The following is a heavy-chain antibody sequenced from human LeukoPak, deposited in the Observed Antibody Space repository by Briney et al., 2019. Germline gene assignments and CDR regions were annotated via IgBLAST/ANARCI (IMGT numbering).Heavy chain of an antibody. CDR3: AKRGITLVQGVIIAPVLYMDV. CDR2: ISGICGST. V-gene: IGHV3-23*01. CDR1: GFTFSSYA. J-gene: IGHJ6*03. Sequence: PGGSLRLSCGACGFTFSSYAMSWVGQAPGKGLDWVSAISGICGSTYYPDVVNGRFTISSDNSKNTVYLQMNRLRAEDTAVYSCAKRGITLVQGVIIAPVLYMDVWGKGTTVTVSS. D-gene: IGHD3-10*01.